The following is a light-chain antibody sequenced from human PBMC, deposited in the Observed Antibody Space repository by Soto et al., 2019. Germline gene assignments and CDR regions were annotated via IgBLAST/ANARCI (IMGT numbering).Light chain of an antibody. CDR2: KAS. Sequence: DIQMTQSPSTLSASVGDRVTITCRATQSIDILLAWYQQKPGKATNLLIYKASILESGVPSRFSGSASGTEFTLTISSLQPDDFASYYCQQYYRYPWTFGQGTKVEIK. V-gene: IGKV1-5*03. CDR1: QSIDIL. J-gene: IGKJ1*01. CDR3: QQYYRYPWT.